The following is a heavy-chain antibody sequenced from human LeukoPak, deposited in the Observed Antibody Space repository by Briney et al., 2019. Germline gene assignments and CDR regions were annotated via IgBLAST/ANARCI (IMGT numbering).Heavy chain of an antibody. CDR1: GFTFSDYA. J-gene: IGHJ4*02. CDR2: FKTKYNQV. Sequence: GGSLRLSCVASGFTFSDYAMNWVRQAPGKGLEWVSTFKTKYNQVYYAESVRGRFTNSTDNSKNTVYLQMNSLRAEDTALYYCARSVPDYTRFDYWGQGAVVTVSS. V-gene: IGHV3-23*05. D-gene: IGHD4-11*01. CDR3: ARSVPDYTRFDY.